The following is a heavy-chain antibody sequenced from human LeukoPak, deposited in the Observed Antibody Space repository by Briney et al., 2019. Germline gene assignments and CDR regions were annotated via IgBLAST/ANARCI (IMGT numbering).Heavy chain of an antibody. CDR1: GFTFSSYA. D-gene: IGHD2-2*01. V-gene: IGHV3-23*01. CDR2: ISGSGGRT. Sequence: GGSLRLSCAASGFTFSSYAMSWVRQAPGKGLEWVSSISGSGGRTHYTDSVKGRFTISRDNSKNTLYLQMNSLRAEDTAVYYCAKEFCSSTSCYSNWFDPWGHGTLVTVSS. J-gene: IGHJ5*02. CDR3: AKEFCSSTSCYSNWFDP.